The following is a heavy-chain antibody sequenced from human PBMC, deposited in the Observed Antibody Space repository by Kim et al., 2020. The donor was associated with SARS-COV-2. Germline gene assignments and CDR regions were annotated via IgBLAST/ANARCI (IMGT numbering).Heavy chain of an antibody. J-gene: IGHJ6*02. Sequence: SLRLSCAASGFTFSSFVMHWVRQAPGKGLEWLALVSHDGSNEYYGDSVKGRFTISRDNSKNTLYLQMNNLRAEDTAMYYCAKDHDYINYYYGMDVWGQG. CDR1: GFTFSSFV. CDR2: VSHDGSNE. CDR3: AKDHDYINYYYGMDV. D-gene: IGHD4-4*01. V-gene: IGHV3-30*18.